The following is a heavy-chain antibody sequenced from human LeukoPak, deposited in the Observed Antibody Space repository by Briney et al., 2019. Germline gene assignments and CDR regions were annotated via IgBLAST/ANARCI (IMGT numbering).Heavy chain of an antibody. D-gene: IGHD6-13*01. J-gene: IGHJ4*02. V-gene: IGHV1-2*06. CDR2: VNPSSGIA. Sequence: ASVKVSCKASGYTFTDYYMHWVRQAPGQGLEWMGRVNPSSGIANYAQRFQGRVTMTSDTSISTAYMELSGLTSDDTALYYCARGNARSWYFLYWGQGTLVTVSS. CDR3: ARGNARSWYFLY. CDR1: GYTFTDYY.